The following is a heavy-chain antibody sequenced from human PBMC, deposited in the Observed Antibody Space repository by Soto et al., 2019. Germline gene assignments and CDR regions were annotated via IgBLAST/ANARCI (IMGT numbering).Heavy chain of an antibody. CDR3: ARSYYDFWSGKPPGGFDP. V-gene: IGHV1-18*04. CDR1: GYTFTSYG. J-gene: IGHJ5*02. Sequence: QVQLVQSGAEVKKPGASMKVSCKASGYTFTSYGISWVRQAPGQGLEWMGWISTYNGNTNYAQKLQGRVTMTTDTSTSTAYMELRSLRSDDTAVYYCARSYYDFWSGKPPGGFDPWGQGTLVTVSS. D-gene: IGHD3-3*01. CDR2: ISTYNGNT.